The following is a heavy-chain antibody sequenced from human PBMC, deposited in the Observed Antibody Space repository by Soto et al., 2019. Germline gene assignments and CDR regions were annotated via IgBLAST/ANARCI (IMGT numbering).Heavy chain of an antibody. J-gene: IGHJ4*02. D-gene: IGHD2-15*01. Sequence: AGGSLRLSCAASGFTFSNYWMTWVRQAPGKGLERVANIKEDGSEKHYVDSVKGRFTISRDNAKNSLYLQMNSLRVEDTAVYFCSRDVVVGAKALNYWGQGALVTVSS. CDR1: GFTFSNYW. V-gene: IGHV3-7*01. CDR3: SRDVVVGAKALNY. CDR2: IKEDGSEK.